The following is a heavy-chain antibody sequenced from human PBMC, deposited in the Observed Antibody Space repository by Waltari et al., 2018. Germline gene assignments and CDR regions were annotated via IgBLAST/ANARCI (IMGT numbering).Heavy chain of an antibody. V-gene: IGHV3-30*02. D-gene: IGHD1-1*01. J-gene: IGHJ4*02. CDR1: GFNFTLFG. Sequence: QVHLVESGGGVVQPGGSLRLSCAAPGFNFTLFGMHWVRQAPGKGLEWGSFISYDGSNENYADSVKGRFTMSRDNSKKMLYVQMNNLRAEDSAVYYCVKGNEIDYWGQGTLVTVSS. CDR2: ISYDGSNE. CDR3: VKGNEIDY.